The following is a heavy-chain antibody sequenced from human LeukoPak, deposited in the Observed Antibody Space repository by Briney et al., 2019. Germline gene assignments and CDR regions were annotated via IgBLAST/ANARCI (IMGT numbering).Heavy chain of an antibody. D-gene: IGHD6-19*01. CDR2: ISGSGGST. CDR3: AKDYQWLGHFDAFDI. CDR1: GFTFSSYA. J-gene: IGHJ3*02. Sequence: GGSLRLSCAASGFTFSSYAMSWVRQAPGKGLEWVSAISGSGGSTYYADSVKGRFTISRDNSKNTLYLQMNSLGAEDTAVYYCAKDYQWLGHFDAFDIWGQGTMVTVSS. V-gene: IGHV3-23*01.